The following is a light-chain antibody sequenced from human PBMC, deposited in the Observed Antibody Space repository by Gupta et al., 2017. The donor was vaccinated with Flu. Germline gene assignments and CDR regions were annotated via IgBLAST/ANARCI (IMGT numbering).Light chain of an antibody. CDR2: GGL. CDR3: QQYGSSPWT. J-gene: IGKJ1*01. Sequence: EVVMTQSPGTLSLSPGESATLSCRATQSIRNNYVAWYRQKPGQAPGLVIYGGLNRATGTPDRFSGSVSGTDFTLTIARLEPEDFAVYFCQQYGSSPWTFGQGTKIEVK. CDR1: QSIRNNY. V-gene: IGKV3-20*01.